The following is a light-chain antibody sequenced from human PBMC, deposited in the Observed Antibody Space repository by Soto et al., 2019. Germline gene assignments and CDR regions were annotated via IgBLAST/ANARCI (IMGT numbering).Light chain of an antibody. J-gene: IGLJ1*01. Sequence: QSVLTQPHSASGTPGHRVTISCSGTSSNIRTSSVHWFQQLPGTAPKLLISTTNQRPSGVPERFSGSKSGTSASLAISGLQSEDEADYYCAGWDDRLNGHVFGTGTKVTV. CDR3: AGWDDRLNGHV. V-gene: IGLV1-44*01. CDR2: TTN. CDR1: SSNIRTSS.